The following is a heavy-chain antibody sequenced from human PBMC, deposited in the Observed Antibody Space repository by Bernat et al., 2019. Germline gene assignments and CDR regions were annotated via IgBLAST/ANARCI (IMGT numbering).Heavy chain of an antibody. D-gene: IGHD3-10*01. Sequence: EVQLVESGGGLVQPGGSLRLSCAASGFTFSSYAMSWVRQAPGKGLEWVSAISGSGGSTYYADSVKGRFTISRDNSKNTLYLQMNSLRAEDTAVYYCAKRPEAGFGVLSPSNYWGQGTLVTVSS. CDR2: ISGSGGST. J-gene: IGHJ4*02. CDR1: GFTFSSYA. CDR3: AKRPEAGFGVLSPSNY. V-gene: IGHV3-23*04.